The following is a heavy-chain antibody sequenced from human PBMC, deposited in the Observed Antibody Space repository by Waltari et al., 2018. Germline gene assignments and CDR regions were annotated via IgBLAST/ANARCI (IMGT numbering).Heavy chain of an antibody. CDR1: GFTFSRYT. J-gene: IGHJ6*03. Sequence: EVQLVESGGGLVKPGGSLRLSWAASGFTFSRYTMTWVRQAPGKGLEWVSSISRSSDSIYYADSVKGRFTISRDNVENSLYLQMNSLRADDTAVYYCATIHTYYYYMDVWGKGTTVTVSS. CDR3: ATIHTYYYYMDV. D-gene: IGHD2-21*01. V-gene: IGHV3-21*01. CDR2: ISRSSDSI.